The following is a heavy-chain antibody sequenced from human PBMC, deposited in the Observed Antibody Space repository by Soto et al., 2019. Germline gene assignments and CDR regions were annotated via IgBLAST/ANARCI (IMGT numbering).Heavy chain of an antibody. CDR3: AKSGVTIFGVVIINSFDY. CDR1: GFTFSSYA. Sequence: EVQLLESGGGLVQPGGSLRLSCAASGFTFSSYAMSWVRQAPGKGLEWVSAISGSGGSTYYADSVKGRFTISRDNSKNTLYLQMNSLRAEDTAVYYSAKSGVTIFGVVIINSFDYWGQGTLVTVSS. V-gene: IGHV3-23*01. CDR2: ISGSGGST. D-gene: IGHD3-3*01. J-gene: IGHJ4*02.